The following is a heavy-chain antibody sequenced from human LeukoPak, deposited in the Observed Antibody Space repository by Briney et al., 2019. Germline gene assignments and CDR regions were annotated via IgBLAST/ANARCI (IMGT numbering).Heavy chain of an antibody. CDR1: GGSINSYY. V-gene: IGHV4-59*08. Sequence: PSETLSLTCTVSGGSINSYYWDWIRQPPGKGLEWIGYIYYSGSTNYNPSLKSRVTISVATSKNQFSLKLSSVTAADTAVYYCARRVYSGSYNWYFDLWGRGTLVTASS. CDR3: ARRVYSGSYNWYFDL. J-gene: IGHJ2*01. CDR2: IYYSGST. D-gene: IGHD1-26*01.